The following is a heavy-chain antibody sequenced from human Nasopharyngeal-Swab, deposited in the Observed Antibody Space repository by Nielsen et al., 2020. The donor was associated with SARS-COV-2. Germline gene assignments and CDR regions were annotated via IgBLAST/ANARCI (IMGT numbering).Heavy chain of an antibody. CDR2: TYYRSKWYN. J-gene: IGHJ6*03. D-gene: IGHD4-17*01. CDR1: GGSVSSSSAA. CDR3: ARARGAYGDYYYYYYTDV. Sequence: SETLSLTCAISGGSVSSSSAAWNWIRQSPSRGLEWLGRTYYRSKWYNDYAVSVKSRITINPDTSKNQFSLRLNSVTPEDTAVYYCARARGAYGDYYYYYYTDVWGKGTTVTVSS. V-gene: IGHV6-1*01.